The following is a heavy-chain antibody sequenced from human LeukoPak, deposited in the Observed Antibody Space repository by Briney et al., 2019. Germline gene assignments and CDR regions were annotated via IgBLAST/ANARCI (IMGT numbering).Heavy chain of an antibody. V-gene: IGHV4-4*07. CDR1: GGSISSYY. CDR2: IYTSGST. J-gene: IGHJ2*01. D-gene: IGHD5-12*01. Sequence: SETLSLTCTVSGGSISSYYWSWIRQPAGKGLEWIGRIYTSGSTNYNPPLKSRVTMSVDTSKNQFSLKLSSVTAADTAVYYCARRGAYSGNDLAWYFDLWGRGTLVTVSS. CDR3: ARRGAYSGNDLAWYFDL.